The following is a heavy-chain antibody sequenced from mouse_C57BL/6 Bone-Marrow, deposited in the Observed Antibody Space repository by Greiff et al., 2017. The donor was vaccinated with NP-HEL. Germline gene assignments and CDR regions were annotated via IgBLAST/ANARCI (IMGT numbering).Heavy chain of an antibody. CDR3: ARVDYNDSSYTFDY. CDR2: ISDGGSYT. V-gene: IGHV5-4*01. D-gene: IGHD1-1*01. CDR1: GFTFSSYA. J-gene: IGHJ2*01. Sequence: EVQGVESGGGLVKPGGSLKLSCAASGFTFSSYAMSWVRQTPEKRLEWVATISDGGSYTYYPDNVKGRFTISIDNATNNLYLQLSHLKSEDTAMYYCARVDYNDSSYTFDYGGQGTTLTVSA.